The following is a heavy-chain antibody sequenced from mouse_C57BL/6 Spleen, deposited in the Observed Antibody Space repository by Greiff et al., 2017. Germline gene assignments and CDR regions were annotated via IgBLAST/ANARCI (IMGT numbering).Heavy chain of an antibody. J-gene: IGHJ3*01. D-gene: IGHD3-2*02. Sequence: EVKVVESGPELVKPGASVKMSCKASGYTFTDYNMHWVKQSHGKSLEWIGYINPNNGGTSYNQKFKGKATLTVNKSSSTAYMELRSLTSEDSAVYYCAPTAQATAWFAYWGQGTLVTVSA. CDR2: INPNNGGT. V-gene: IGHV1-22*01. CDR3: APTAQATAWFAY. CDR1: GYTFTDYN.